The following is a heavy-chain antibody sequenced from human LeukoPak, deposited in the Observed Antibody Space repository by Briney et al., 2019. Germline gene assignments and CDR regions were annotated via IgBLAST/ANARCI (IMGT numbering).Heavy chain of an antibody. J-gene: IGHJ4*02. CDR2: ISGSAEST. CDR3: AKPSNGYNSEVYYFDY. D-gene: IGHD5-24*01. CDR1: GFTFSHYA. V-gene: IGHV3-23*01. Sequence: PGGSLRLSCEGSGFTFSHYAMSWVRQAPGKGLEWVSGISGSAESTYYADSVKGRFTVSRDNSKNTLYLQMNSLRAEDTAVYHCAKPSNGYNSEVYYFDYWGQGTLLTVSS.